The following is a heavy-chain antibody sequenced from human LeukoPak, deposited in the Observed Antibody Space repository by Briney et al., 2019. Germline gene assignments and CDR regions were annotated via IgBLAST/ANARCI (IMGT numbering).Heavy chain of an antibody. Sequence: PGGSLRLSCAASGFINRYWMFWVRQTPGKGLVWVAHVSIDGRTTTYADSVRGRFVISRDNSKNMMYLQMNSLRAEDTAVYYCATGIGAPASDQNNWGQGTLVTVSP. CDR2: VSIDGRTT. D-gene: IGHD6-13*01. CDR1: GFINRYW. CDR3: ATGIGAPASDQNN. J-gene: IGHJ4*02. V-gene: IGHV3-74*01.